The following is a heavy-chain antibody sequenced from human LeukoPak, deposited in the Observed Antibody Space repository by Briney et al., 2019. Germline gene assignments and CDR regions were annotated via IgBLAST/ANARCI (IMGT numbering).Heavy chain of an antibody. D-gene: IGHD3-10*01. CDR2: IYHSGST. CDR1: GYSISSGYY. CDR3: ARVFDSGSQAYFYYMDV. J-gene: IGHJ6*03. V-gene: IGHV4-38-2*02. Sequence: PSETLSLTCTVSGYSISSGYYWGWIRQPPGKGLEWIGSIYHSGSTYYNPSLKSRVTISVDTSKNQLSLKVSSVTAADTAVYYCARVFDSGSQAYFYYMDVWGKGTTVTISS.